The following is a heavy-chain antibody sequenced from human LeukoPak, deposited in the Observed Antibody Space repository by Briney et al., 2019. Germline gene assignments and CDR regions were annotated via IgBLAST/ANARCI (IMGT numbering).Heavy chain of an antibody. CDR1: GFTFSNYE. CDR3: AKDATAVVGTVYMDV. Sequence: GGSLRLSCAPSGFTFSNYEMNWVGQAPGKGLEWISHISNFGDMIHYADSVEGRFTISRDNAKNSLYLQMDSLRAEDTAVYYCAKDATAVVGTVYMDVWGKGTTVTISS. J-gene: IGHJ6*03. D-gene: IGHD6-13*01. CDR2: ISNFGDMI. V-gene: IGHV3-48*03.